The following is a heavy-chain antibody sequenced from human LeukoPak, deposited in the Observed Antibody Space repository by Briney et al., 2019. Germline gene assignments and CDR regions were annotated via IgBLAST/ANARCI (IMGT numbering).Heavy chain of an antibody. V-gene: IGHV1-3*01. J-gene: IGHJ4*02. Sequence: ASVKVSCKASGYTFTSYAMYWVRQAPGQRLEWMGWINGGNGNTKYSQNFQGRVTVTRDTSASTAYMELRSLRSDDTAVYYCARGRGAYGDYDVADYYFDYWGQGTLVTVSS. CDR2: INGGNGNT. CDR3: ARGRGAYGDYDVADYYFDY. CDR1: GYTFTSYA. D-gene: IGHD4-17*01.